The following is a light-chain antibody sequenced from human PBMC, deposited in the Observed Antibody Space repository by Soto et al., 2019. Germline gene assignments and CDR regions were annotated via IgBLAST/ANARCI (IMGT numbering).Light chain of an antibody. Sequence: DIQMTQSPSTLSASVGDRVTITCRASQTISSWLAWYQQKPGKAPKLLIYKASTLKSGVPSRFSGSGSGTEFTLTISSLQPDDFATYYCQQSYSTITFGQGTRLEIK. CDR3: QQSYSTIT. CDR2: KAS. J-gene: IGKJ5*01. V-gene: IGKV1-5*03. CDR1: QTISSW.